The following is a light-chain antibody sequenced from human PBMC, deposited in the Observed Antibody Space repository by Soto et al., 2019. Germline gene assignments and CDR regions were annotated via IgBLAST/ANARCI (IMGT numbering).Light chain of an antibody. CDR3: HHYNSYPIT. J-gene: IGKJ5*01. Sequence: DIQMTQSPSTLSASVGDRVTITCRASQSVGGWLAWYQQEPGKAPKLLIYDASSLEGGVPSRFRGSGVGTEFTLTISSLQPDDFATYYCHHYNSYPITFXQGTRMEIK. V-gene: IGKV1-5*01. CDR2: DAS. CDR1: QSVGGW.